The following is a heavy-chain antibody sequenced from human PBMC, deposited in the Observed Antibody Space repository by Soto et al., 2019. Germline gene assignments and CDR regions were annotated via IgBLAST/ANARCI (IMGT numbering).Heavy chain of an antibody. CDR1: GFTFSNYA. Sequence: PGGSLRLSCVASGFTFSNYAMTWVRQAPGKGLECASAIRSNGVRTDYADSVKGRFTISRDDSKNTLYLQMNSLRADDTAIYYCAKRRGSDVGAFDSWGQGTSVTVSS. CDR2: IRSNGVRT. V-gene: IGHV3-23*01. D-gene: IGHD1-26*01. CDR3: AKRRGSDVGAFDS. J-gene: IGHJ3*02.